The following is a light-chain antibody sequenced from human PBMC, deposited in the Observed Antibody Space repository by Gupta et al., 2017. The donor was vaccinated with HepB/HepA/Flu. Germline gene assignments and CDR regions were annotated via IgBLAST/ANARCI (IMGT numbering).Light chain of an antibody. CDR1: SSNIGSNT. Sequence: QSVLTQPPSASWTPGQRVPISCSGRSSNIGSNTVNWYQQLPGTAPKLLIYSNNQRPSGVPDRFSGSKSGTSASLAISGLQSEDEADYYCAAWDDSLNGAGVFGGGTKLTVL. CDR3: AAWDDSLNGAGV. V-gene: IGLV1-44*01. CDR2: SNN. J-gene: IGLJ2*01.